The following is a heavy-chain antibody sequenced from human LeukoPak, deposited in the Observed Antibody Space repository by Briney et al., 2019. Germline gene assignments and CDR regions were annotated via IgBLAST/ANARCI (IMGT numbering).Heavy chain of an antibody. V-gene: IGHV3-53*01. Sequence: GGSLRLSCAASGFTVSSNYMSWVRQAPGKGLEWVSVIYSGGSTYYADSVKGRFTISRDNAKNSLYLQMNSLRAEDTAVYYCVRDPLYLITMVRGVTTYYFDYWGQGTLVTVSS. J-gene: IGHJ4*02. CDR2: IYSGGST. CDR3: VRDPLYLITMVRGVTTYYFDY. CDR1: GFTVSSNY. D-gene: IGHD3-10*01.